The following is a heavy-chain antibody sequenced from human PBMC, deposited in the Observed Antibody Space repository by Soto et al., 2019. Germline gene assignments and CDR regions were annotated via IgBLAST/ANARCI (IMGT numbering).Heavy chain of an antibody. D-gene: IGHD4-17*01. J-gene: IGHJ4*02. V-gene: IGHV4-39*01. CDR2: IYYSGST. CDR3: ARLGGYGDYILKD. Sequence: SETLSLTCTVSGGSISSSSYYWGWVRQPPGKGLEWIGSIYYSGSTYYNPSLKSRVTISVATSKNQFSLNLSSVTAADTAVYYCARLGGYGDYILKDWGQGTLVTVSS. CDR1: GGSISSSSYY.